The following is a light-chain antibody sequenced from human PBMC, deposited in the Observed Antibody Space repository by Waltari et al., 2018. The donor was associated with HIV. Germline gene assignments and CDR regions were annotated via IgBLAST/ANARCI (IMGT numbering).Light chain of an antibody. CDR2: EVT. CDR3: SSYEGSNNFVV. V-gene: IGLV2-8*01. Sequence: QSALTQPPSATGSPGQSVTISCTGTSSDIGGYNYVSWYQQHPGNAPTLMIYEVTKRPSGVPDRFSGSKSGNTASLTVSGLQTDDEADYYCSSYEGSNNFVVFGGGTKLTVL. J-gene: IGLJ2*01. CDR1: SSDIGGYNY.